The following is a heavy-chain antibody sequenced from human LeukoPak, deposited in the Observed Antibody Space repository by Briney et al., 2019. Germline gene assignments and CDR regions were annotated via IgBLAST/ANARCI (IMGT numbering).Heavy chain of an antibody. V-gene: IGHV4-59*01. CDR2: VYYSGST. Sequence: SETLSLTCTVSGGSISSYYWCWIREPPGEGLEWIGYVYYSGSTNYNPSLKSRVTISVDTSKNQFSLKLSSVTAADTAVYYCARAQRSSWYLNYYYYGMDVWGQGTTVTVSS. J-gene: IGHJ6*02. D-gene: IGHD6-13*01. CDR3: ARAQRSSWYLNYYYYGMDV. CDR1: GGSISSYY.